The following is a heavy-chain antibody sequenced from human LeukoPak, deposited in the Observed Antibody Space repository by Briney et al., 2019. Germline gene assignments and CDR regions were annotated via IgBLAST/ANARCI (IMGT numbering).Heavy chain of an antibody. Sequence: GGSLRLSCAASGFTFDDYAMHWVRQAPGKGLEWVSAISWNSGSIGYADSVKGRFTISRDNAKNSLYLQMNSLRAEDTAVYYCAKDRDSGSYYPHSDGMDVWGQGTTVTVSS. CDR3: AKDRDSGSYYPHSDGMDV. CDR2: ISWNSGSI. J-gene: IGHJ6*02. V-gene: IGHV3-9*01. D-gene: IGHD1-26*01. CDR1: GFTFDDYA.